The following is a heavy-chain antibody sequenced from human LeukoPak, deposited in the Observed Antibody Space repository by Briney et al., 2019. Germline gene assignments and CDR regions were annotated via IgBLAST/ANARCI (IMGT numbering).Heavy chain of an antibody. CDR2: INSGGSSK. V-gene: IGHV3-74*01. D-gene: IGHD3-16*01. J-gene: IGHJ4*02. Sequence: SFAGAGVTFSTGWRNWIRQSPGKGLVWFSSINSGGSSKSYADAVKGRLTIYRDKAKNKLYLQMSSLRAEDTGVYHCARAGGSIVDFWGQGTLVTVSS. CDR3: ARAGGSIVDF. CDR1: GVTFSTGW.